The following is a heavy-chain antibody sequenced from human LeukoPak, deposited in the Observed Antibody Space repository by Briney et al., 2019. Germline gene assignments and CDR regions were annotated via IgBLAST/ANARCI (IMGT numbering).Heavy chain of an antibody. CDR1: GFNFRDSA. CDR2: SSYDGTNK. J-gene: IGHJ4*02. CDR3: AADYGDYASPSD. D-gene: IGHD4-17*01. V-gene: IGHV3-30*04. Sequence: GGSLRLSCAASGFNFRDSAMHWVRQPPGKGLEGVAVSSYDGTNKYYADSVNGRFTISRDNSKNTLFLQMNNLRLEDTAVYYCAADYGDYASPSDWGQGSLVIVSS.